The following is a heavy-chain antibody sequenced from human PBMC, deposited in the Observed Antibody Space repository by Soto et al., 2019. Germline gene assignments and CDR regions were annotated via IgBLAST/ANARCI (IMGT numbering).Heavy chain of an antibody. V-gene: IGHV3-9*01. CDR3: AKYADYVNFFNY. J-gene: IGHJ4*02. CDR1: GFTFDHYA. D-gene: IGHD4-17*01. CDR2: INWKGADV. Sequence: GGFLRLSCAASGFTFDHYAMHWVRQVPGKGLEWVSTINWKGADVAYADSVKGRFTISRDNAKNSLYLQMNSLRTEDTALYYCAKYADYVNFFNYWGQGTLVTVSS.